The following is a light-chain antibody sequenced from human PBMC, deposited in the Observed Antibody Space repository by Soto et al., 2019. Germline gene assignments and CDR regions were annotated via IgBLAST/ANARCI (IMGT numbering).Light chain of an antibody. J-gene: IGKJ4*01. Sequence: EIVMTQSPATLPVSPGERATLSCRASQSVSSKLAWYQHKPGQAPRLLIYGASTRATGIPARFSGSGSGTEFTLTISSLQSEDFAVYYCQQYNNWPLTFGGGTKVEIK. CDR3: QQYNNWPLT. CDR1: QSVSSK. CDR2: GAS. V-gene: IGKV3-15*01.